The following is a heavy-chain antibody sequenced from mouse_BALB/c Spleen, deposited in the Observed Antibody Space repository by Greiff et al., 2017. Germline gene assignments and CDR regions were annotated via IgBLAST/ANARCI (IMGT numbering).Heavy chain of an antibody. CDR1: GFTFSSFG. D-gene: IGHD3-1*01. CDR2: ISSGSSTI. Sequence: EVKLVESGGGLVQPGGSRKLSCAASGFTFSSFGMHWVRQAPEKGLEWVAYISSGSSTIYYADTVKGRFTISRDNPKNTLFLQMTSLRSEDTAMYYCARPGLRNYAMDYWGQGTSVTVSS. V-gene: IGHV5-17*02. J-gene: IGHJ4*01. CDR3: ARPGLRNYAMDY.